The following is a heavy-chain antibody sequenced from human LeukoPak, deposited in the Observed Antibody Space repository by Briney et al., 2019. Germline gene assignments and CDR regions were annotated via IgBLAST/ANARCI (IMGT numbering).Heavy chain of an antibody. CDR2: IRYDGSNK. J-gene: IGHJ6*03. Sequence: GGSLRLSCAASGFTFSSYGMHWVRQAPGKGLEWVAFIRYDGSNKYYADSVKGRFTISRDNSKNTLYLQMNSLRAEDTAVYYCTTAAGTFPYYYYMDVWGKGTTVTVSS. CDR1: GFTFSSYG. D-gene: IGHD6-13*01. CDR3: TTAAGTFPYYYYMDV. V-gene: IGHV3-30*02.